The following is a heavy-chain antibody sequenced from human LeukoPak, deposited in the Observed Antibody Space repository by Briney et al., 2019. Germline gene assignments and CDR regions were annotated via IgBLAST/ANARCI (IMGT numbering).Heavy chain of an antibody. V-gene: IGHV3-33*01. CDR3: ARDRQITMVRGVYTDAFDI. CDR1: GFTFSSYG. CDR2: IWYDGSNK. J-gene: IGHJ3*02. Sequence: GRSLRLSCAASGFTFSSYGMHWVRQAPGKGLEWVAGIWYDGSNKYYADSVKGRFTISRDNSKNTLYLQMNSLRAEDTAVYYCARDRQITMVRGVYTDAFDIWGQGTMVTVSS. D-gene: IGHD3-10*01.